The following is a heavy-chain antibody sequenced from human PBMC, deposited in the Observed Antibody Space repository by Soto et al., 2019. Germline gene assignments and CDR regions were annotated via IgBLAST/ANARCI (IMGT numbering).Heavy chain of an antibody. CDR1: GFTFSSYG. D-gene: IGHD2-2*01. J-gene: IGHJ6*02. CDR3: AKDDCSSTSCYYSYYYGMDV. CDR2: ISYDGSNK. V-gene: IGHV3-30*18. Sequence: QVQLVESGGGVVQPGRSLRLSCAASGFTFSSYGMHWVRQAPGKGLEWVAVISYDGSNKYYADSVKGRFTISRDNSKNTLYLQMNSLRAEDTAVYYCAKDDCSSTSCYYSYYYGMDVWGQGTMVTVSS.